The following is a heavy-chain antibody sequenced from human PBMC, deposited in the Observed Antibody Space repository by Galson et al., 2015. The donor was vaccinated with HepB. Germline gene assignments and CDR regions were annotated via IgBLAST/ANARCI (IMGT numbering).Heavy chain of an antibody. Sequence: SLRLSCAASGFTFGDYAMSWFRQAPGKGLEWVGFIRSKAYGGTTEYAASVKGRFTISRDDSKSIAYLQMNSLKTEDTAVYYCTRGVVGATTNWFDPWGQGTLATVSS. CDR2: IRSKAYGGTT. V-gene: IGHV3-49*03. CDR3: TRGVVGATTNWFDP. J-gene: IGHJ5*02. D-gene: IGHD1-26*01. CDR1: GFTFGDYA.